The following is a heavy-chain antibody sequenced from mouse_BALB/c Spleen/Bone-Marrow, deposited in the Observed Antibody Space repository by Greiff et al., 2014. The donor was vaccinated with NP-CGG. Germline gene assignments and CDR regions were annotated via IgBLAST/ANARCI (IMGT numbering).Heavy chain of an antibody. CDR1: GYTFTSYW. CDR2: IYPPDSYT. D-gene: IGHD1-1*01. V-gene: IGHV1-69*02. J-gene: IGHJ2*01. Sequence: VQLQQSGAELVRPGASVKLSCKASGYTFTSYWINWVKQRPGQGLEWIGNIYPPDSYTNYNQKFKDKATLTVDKSSTTAYMQLSSPTSEDSAVYCCTRGGSSPYYFDYWGQGTTLTVSS. CDR3: TRGGSSPYYFDY.